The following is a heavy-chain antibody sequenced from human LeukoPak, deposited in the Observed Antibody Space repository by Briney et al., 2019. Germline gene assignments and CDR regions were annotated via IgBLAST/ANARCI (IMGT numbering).Heavy chain of an antibody. CDR2: TYYRSKWYS. V-gene: IGHV6-1*01. D-gene: IGHD6-13*01. J-gene: IGHJ4*02. Sequence: SQTLSLTCAISGDSVSSNSAAWNWIRQSPWRGLEWLGRTYYRSKWYSDYALSVRGRIIINPDTSKSQSSLQLASVTPDDAAVYYCAKYSSNWYIDYWGQGTLVTVSS. CDR1: GDSVSSNSAA. CDR3: AKYSSNWYIDY.